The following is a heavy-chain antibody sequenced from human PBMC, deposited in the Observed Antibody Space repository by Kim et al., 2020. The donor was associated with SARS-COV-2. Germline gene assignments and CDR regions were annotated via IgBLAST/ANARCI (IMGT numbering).Heavy chain of an antibody. CDR3: ARLDPDTAMVDYGMDV. D-gene: IGHD5-18*01. CDR2: IDPSDSYT. J-gene: IGHJ6*02. V-gene: IGHV5-10-1*01. CDR1: GYSFTSYW. Sequence: GESLKISCKGSGYSFTSYWISWVRQMPGKGLEWMGRIDPSDSYTNYSPSFQGHVTISADKSISTAYLQWSSLKASDTAMYYCARLDPDTAMVDYGMDVWGQGTTVTVSS.